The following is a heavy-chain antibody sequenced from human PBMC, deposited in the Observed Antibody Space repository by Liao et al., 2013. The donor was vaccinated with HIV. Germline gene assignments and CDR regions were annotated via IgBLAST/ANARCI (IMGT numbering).Heavy chain of an antibody. CDR1: GGSINSGLYY. CDR3: ARDLRSGVVRMGSAFVY. J-gene: IGHJ3*02. Sequence: QVQLQESGPGLVKPSQTLSLTCTVSGGSINSGLYYWTWIRQPAGKRLEWIGRILTSGNTNYNPSLQEPSHHYLLYTSNEPTFFPRPSRSCDRRQTRPSYYCARDLRSGVVRMGSAFVYLGP. D-gene: IGHD6-19*01. V-gene: IGHV4-61*02. CDR2: ILTSGNT.